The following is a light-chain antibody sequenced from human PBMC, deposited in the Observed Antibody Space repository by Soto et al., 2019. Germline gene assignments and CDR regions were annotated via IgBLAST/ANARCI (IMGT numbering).Light chain of an antibody. V-gene: IGKV1-5*03. J-gene: IGKJ2*01. CDR1: QSLSYW. CDR2: KAS. Sequence: DIQMTQSPSTLSASVGDTVTITCRASQSLSYWLAWYKQKPGQAPKLLIHKASTLESGVPSRFSGSGSGTEFTLTISSLQPDAFATFYCQQYDRFPYTFGRGTKLEIK. CDR3: QQYDRFPYT.